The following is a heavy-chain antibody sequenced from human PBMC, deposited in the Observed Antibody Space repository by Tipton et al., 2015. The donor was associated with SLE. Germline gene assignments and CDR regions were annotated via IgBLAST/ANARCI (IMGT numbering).Heavy chain of an antibody. V-gene: IGHV4-39*07. CDR1: GGSISSSSYY. D-gene: IGHD3-22*01. Sequence: TLSLTCTVSGGSISSSSYYWGWIRQPPGKGLEWIGSIYYSGSTYYNPSLKSRVTISVDTSENQFSLKLSSVTAADTALYYCARGTNYDSSGYYSYWGQGTLVTVSS. CDR2: IYYSGST. J-gene: IGHJ4*02. CDR3: ARGTNYDSSGYYSY.